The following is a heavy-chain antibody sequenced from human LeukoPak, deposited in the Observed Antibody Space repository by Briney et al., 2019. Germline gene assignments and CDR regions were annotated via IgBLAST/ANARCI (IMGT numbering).Heavy chain of an antibody. CDR3: ARDGSYYAFDI. J-gene: IGHJ3*02. CDR2: ISSSGSTI. Sequence: GRSLRLSCAASGFTFSSYEMNWVRQAPGKGLEWVSYISSSGSTIYYADSVKGRFTISRDNAKNSLYLQMNSLRAEDTAVYYCARDGSYYAFDIWGQGTMVTVSS. CDR1: GFTFSSYE. D-gene: IGHD1-26*01. V-gene: IGHV3-48*03.